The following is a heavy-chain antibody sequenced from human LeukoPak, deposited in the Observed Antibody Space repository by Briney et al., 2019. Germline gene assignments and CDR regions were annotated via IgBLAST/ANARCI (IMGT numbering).Heavy chain of an antibody. CDR1: GYTFTGYY. Sequence: ASVKVSCKASGYTFTGYYMHWVRQAPGQGREWMGWINPNSGGTNYAQKLQGRVTMTRDTSISTAYMELSRLRSDDTAVYYCARYCSGGSCSTGLDYWGQGTLVTVSS. V-gene: IGHV1-2*02. CDR2: INPNSGGT. D-gene: IGHD2-15*01. J-gene: IGHJ4*02. CDR3: ARYCSGGSCSTGLDY.